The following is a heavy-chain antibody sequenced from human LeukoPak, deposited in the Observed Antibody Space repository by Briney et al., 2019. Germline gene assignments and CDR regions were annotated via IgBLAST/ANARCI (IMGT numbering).Heavy chain of an antibody. D-gene: IGHD3-16*01. J-gene: IGHJ3*02. Sequence: SETLSLTCTVSGYFSTSYYWGWIRQPPGKGLEWIASIRHDGHTYYNASLKSQVTISIDMSRNQFFLKLNSLTAADTAVYYCAKRLRRWSWGGYDAFDIWGQGTMVTVSS. CDR2: IRHDGHT. V-gene: IGHV4-38-2*02. CDR1: GYFSTSYY. CDR3: AKRLRRWSWGGYDAFDI.